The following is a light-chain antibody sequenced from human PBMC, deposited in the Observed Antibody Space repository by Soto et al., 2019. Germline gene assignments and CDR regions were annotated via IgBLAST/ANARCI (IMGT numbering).Light chain of an antibody. Sequence: QSVLTQPASVSGSPGQSLTISCTGTSSDVGTYNLVSWYQQPPGKAPKLMIYDVSKRPSGIPDRFFGSKFGNTASLTISGLQAEDEADYYCCSYAGSFIFVFGTGTKVTVL. J-gene: IGLJ1*01. V-gene: IGLV2-23*02. CDR1: SSDVGTYNL. CDR3: CSYAGSFIFV. CDR2: DVS.